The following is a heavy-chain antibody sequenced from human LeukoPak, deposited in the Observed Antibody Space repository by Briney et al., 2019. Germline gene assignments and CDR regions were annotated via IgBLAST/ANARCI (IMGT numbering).Heavy chain of an antibody. CDR1: GYTFTSYG. CDR2: ISAYNGNT. V-gene: IGHV1-18*01. D-gene: IGHD3-3*01. J-gene: IGHJ6*03. CDR3: ARESGDYDFWSGYYTGIGYYYYYMDV. Sequence: ASVKVSCKASGYTFTSYGISWVRQAPGQGLEWMGWISAYNGNTNYAQKLQGRVTMTTDTSTSTAYMELRSLRSDDTAVYYCARESGDYDFWSGYYTGIGYYYYYMDVWGKGTTVTVSS.